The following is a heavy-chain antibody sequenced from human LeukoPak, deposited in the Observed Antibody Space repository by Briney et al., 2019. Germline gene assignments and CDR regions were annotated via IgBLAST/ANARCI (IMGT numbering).Heavy chain of an antibody. CDR3: ARDKIPRSSGWGAGVDY. J-gene: IGHJ4*02. V-gene: IGHV4-39*07. D-gene: IGHD6-19*01. CDR2: IYYSGST. Sequence: SETLSLTRTVSGGSISSSSYYWGWIRQPPGKGLEWIGSIYYSGSTYYNPSLKSRVTISVDTSKNQFSLKLSSVTAADTAVYYCARDKIPRSSGWGAGVDYWGQGTLVTVSS. CDR1: GGSISSSSYY.